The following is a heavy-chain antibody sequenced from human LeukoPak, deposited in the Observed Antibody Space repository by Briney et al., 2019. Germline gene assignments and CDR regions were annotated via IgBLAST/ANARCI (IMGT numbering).Heavy chain of an antibody. J-gene: IGHJ4*02. Sequence: GGSLRLSCAASGFTFSSYAMSWVRQAPVKGLEWVSAISGSGGSIYYADSVKGRFTISRDNSKNTLYLQMNSLRAEDTAVYYCAKDACSSTSCYFDYWGQGTLVTVSS. V-gene: IGHV3-23*01. CDR2: ISGSGGSI. CDR3: AKDACSSTSCYFDY. D-gene: IGHD2-2*01. CDR1: GFTFSSYA.